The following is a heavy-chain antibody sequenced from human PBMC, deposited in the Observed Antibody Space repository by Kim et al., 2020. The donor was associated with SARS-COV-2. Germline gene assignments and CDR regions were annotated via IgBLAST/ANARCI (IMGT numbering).Heavy chain of an antibody. J-gene: IGHJ3*02. CDR1: GYTFTSYG. V-gene: IGHV1-18*01. D-gene: IGHD2-15*01. CDR2: ISAYNGNT. Sequence: ASVKVSCKASGYTFTSYGISWVRQAPGQGLEWMGWISAYNGNTNYAQKLQGRVTMTTDTSTSTAYMELRSLRSDDTAVYYCARAPLYCSGGSCYSTDAFDIWGQGTMVTVSS. CDR3: ARAPLYCSGGSCYSTDAFDI.